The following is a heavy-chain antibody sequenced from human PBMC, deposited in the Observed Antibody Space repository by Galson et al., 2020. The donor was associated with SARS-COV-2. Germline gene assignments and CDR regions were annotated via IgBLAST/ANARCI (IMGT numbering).Heavy chain of an antibody. V-gene: IGHV3-23*01. D-gene: IGHD6-19*01. CDR1: GFTISAAA. CDR3: ARERQWLGYDMDV. J-gene: IGHJ6*03. Sequence: GGSLRLSCAASGFTISAAAMSWVRQVPGKGLEWVAGISVNGNTSYTASVKGRLTISRDTPKNTLYLEMKSLRAEDTAVYFCARERQWLGYDMDVWGKGVTVTVSS. CDR2: ISVNGNT.